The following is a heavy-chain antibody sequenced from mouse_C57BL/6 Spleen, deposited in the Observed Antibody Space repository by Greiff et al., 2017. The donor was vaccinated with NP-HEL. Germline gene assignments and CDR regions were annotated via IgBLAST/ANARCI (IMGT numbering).Heavy chain of an antibody. Sequence: VQRVESGPELVKPGASVKISCKASGYAFSSSWMNWVKQRPGKGLEWIGRIYPGDGDTNYNGKFKGKATLTADKSSSTAYMQLSSLTSEDSAVYFCARLITTSFYFDYWGQGTTLTVSS. D-gene: IGHD1-1*01. CDR3: ARLITTSFYFDY. CDR2: IYPGDGDT. V-gene: IGHV1-82*01. J-gene: IGHJ2*01. CDR1: GYAFSSSW.